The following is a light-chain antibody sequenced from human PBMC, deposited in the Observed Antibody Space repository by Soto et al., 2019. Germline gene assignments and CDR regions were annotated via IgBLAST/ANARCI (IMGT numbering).Light chain of an antibody. V-gene: IGKV3-20*01. Sequence: MVLTQSPGTLSLSPGERGAFSCRSSQSVSSNYVAWYQQKPGQAPRLLISGASNRATGTPDRFRGSGSGTDFTLTITRLEPEDFAVYYCHQYGSAPWTFGQGTKVDI. CDR3: HQYGSAPWT. CDR2: GAS. CDR1: QSVSSNY. J-gene: IGKJ1*01.